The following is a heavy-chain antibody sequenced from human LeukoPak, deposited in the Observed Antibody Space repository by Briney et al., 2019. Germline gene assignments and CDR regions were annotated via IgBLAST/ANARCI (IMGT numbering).Heavy chain of an antibody. CDR3: ARRWAVAAVDY. V-gene: IGHV3-74*01. D-gene: IGHD6-19*01. J-gene: IGHJ4*02. CDR2: INSDGSST. CDR1: GFTFSIFW. Sequence: PGGSLRLSCAASGFTFSIFWMHWVRRAPGKGPVWVSRINSDGSSTDYADSVKGRFTISRDNAKNTLYQQMNSLRIEDTAVYYCARRWAVAAVDYWGQGTLVTVSS.